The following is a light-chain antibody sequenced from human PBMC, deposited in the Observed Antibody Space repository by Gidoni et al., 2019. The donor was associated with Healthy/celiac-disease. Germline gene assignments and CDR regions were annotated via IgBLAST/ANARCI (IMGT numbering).Light chain of an antibody. CDR3: QQYNNWPRT. CDR2: GAS. J-gene: IGKJ5*01. V-gene: IGKV3-15*01. Sequence: EIVRTQSPAPLSVSPGERATLACRASQSVSSNLAWYQQKHGQAPRLLIYGASTRATGIPARFSGSGSGTEFTLTISSLQSEDFAVYYCQQYNNWPRTFGQGTRLEIK. CDR1: QSVSSN.